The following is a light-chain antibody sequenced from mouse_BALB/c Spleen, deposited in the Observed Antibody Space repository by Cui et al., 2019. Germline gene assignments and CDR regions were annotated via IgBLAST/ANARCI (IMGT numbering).Light chain of an antibody. CDR2: NAK. CDR3: QHHYGSWT. V-gene: IGKV12-44*01. J-gene: IGKJ1*01. Sequence: DIQMTQSPASLSASVGETVTITCRASDNIYSDLAWFQQKQGKSPQLLVYNAKTLVAGVPSRFSGSGSGTQFSLKINSLQPEDFGSYYCQHHYGSWTFGGGTKLEIK. CDR1: DNIYSD.